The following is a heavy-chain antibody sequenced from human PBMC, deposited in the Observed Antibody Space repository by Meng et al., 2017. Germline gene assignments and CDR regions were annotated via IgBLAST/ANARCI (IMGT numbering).Heavy chain of an antibody. CDR1: GYNFPDYY. V-gene: IGHV1-2*02. J-gene: IGHJ4*02. CDR2: IIPIFGTA. D-gene: IGHD7-27*01. CDR3: ARDELGDFDY. Sequence: ASVKVSCKPSGYNFPDYYIHWVRRAPGQGLEWMGGIIPIFGTANYAQKFQGRVTMTRDTSISTAYMELSRLRSDDTAVYYCARDELGDFDYWGQGTLVTVSS.